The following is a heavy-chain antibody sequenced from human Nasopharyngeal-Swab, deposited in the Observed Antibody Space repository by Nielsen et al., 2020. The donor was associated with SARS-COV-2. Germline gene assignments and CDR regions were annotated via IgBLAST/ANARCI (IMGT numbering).Heavy chain of an antibody. Sequence: GESLKISCVASGVIFSKYWMHWVRQAPGKGLVWVSRVNEDGSRTDYADSVRGRFTISRDNARNTLYLQMNSLRVEDTAVYSCATGAGCGGDCYSPHDIWGQGTLVTVSS. D-gene: IGHD2-21*02. CDR2: VNEDGSRT. J-gene: IGHJ4*02. CDR3: ATGAGCGGDCYSPHDI. CDR1: GVIFSKYW. V-gene: IGHV3-74*01.